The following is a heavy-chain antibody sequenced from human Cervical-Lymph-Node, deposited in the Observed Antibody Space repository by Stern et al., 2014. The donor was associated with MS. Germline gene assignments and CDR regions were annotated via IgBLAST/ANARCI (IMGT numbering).Heavy chain of an antibody. D-gene: IGHD6-13*01. J-gene: IGHJ5*01. CDR2: IGWNSATK. V-gene: IGHV3-9*01. CDR3: AKSYSSSWSGWIDS. Sequence: EVQLGESGGGLVQPGRSLRLSCSASQITFDDYGFHWVRPVPGKGLECGAGIGWNSATKVYADSVKGRFTISRDNARDSLYLQMNNLTPDDTALYYCAKSYSSSWSGWIDSWGQGILVTVSS. CDR1: QITFDDYG.